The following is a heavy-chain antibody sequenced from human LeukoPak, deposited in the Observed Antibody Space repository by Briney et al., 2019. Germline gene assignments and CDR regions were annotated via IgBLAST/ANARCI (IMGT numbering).Heavy chain of an antibody. D-gene: IGHD3-16*01. J-gene: IGHJ4*02. Sequence: SETLSLTCTVSGGSISGSSYYWGWIRQPPGKGLEWIGSIYYSGSTYYNPSLKSRVTISVDTSKNQFSLKLSSVTAADTAVYYCARAPHGGPFDYWGQGTLVTVSS. CDR2: IYYSGST. V-gene: IGHV4-39*07. CDR1: GGSISGSSYY. CDR3: ARAPHGGPFDY.